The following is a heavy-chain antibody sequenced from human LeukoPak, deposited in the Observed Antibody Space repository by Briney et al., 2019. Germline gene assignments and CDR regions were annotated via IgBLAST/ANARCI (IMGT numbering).Heavy chain of an antibody. CDR1: GFTFSTYT. J-gene: IGHJ6*02. CDR3: ARAKLERRDDGLDV. Sequence: PGGSLRLSCAASGFTFSTYTINWVRQAPGKGLEWVSSISSGSGFIYYADSVKGRFTVSRGNAKNSLYLQMNSLRAEDTAVYYCARAKLERRDDGLDVWGQGTTVTVSS. V-gene: IGHV3-21*01. D-gene: IGHD1-1*01. CDR2: ISSGSGFI.